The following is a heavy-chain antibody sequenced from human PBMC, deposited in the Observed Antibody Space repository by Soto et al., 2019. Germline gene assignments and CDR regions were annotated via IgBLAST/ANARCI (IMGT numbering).Heavy chain of an antibody. CDR3: AREAGYSSSYHDY. CDR2: IIPIFGTA. Sequence: ASVKVSCKASGYTFTSYAMHWVRQAPGQGLEWMGGIIPIFGTANYAQKFQGRVTITADESTSTAYMELSSLRSEDTAVYYCAREAGYSSSYHDYWGQGTLVTVSS. D-gene: IGHD6-13*01. J-gene: IGHJ4*02. V-gene: IGHV1-69*13. CDR1: GYTFTSYA.